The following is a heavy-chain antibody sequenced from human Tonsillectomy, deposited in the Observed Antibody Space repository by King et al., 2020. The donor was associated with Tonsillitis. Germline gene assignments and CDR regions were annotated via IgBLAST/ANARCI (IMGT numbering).Heavy chain of an antibody. CDR2: INHSGST. Sequence: VQLQQWGAGLLKPSETLSLTCAVYGGSFSGYYWSWIRQPPGKGLEWIGEINHSGSTTYNPSLKSRVTISVDTSKNQFSLKLCSVTAADTAVYYFARGIFGVVIQYYYYYMDVWGKGTTVTVSS. J-gene: IGHJ6*03. CDR1: GGSFSGYY. CDR3: ARGIFGVVIQYYYYYMDV. V-gene: IGHV4-34*01. D-gene: IGHD3-3*01.